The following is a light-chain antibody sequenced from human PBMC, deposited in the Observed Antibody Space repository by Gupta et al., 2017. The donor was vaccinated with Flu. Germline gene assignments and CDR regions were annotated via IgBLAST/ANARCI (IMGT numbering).Light chain of an antibody. CDR3: QVWDSSSDPVV. CDR1: NIGGKS. J-gene: IGLJ2*01. CDR2: DDS. Sequence: SYVLTQPPSVSVAPGQTARISCGGNNIGGKSVHWYQQRPGQAPVLVVYDDSDRPSGIPERFSGSNSGNTATLTISRVEAGDEADYYWQVWDSSSDPVVFGGGTKLTVL. V-gene: IGLV3-21*02.